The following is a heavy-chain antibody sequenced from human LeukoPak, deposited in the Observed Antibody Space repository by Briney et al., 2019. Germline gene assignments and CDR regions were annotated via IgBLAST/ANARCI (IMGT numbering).Heavy chain of an antibody. CDR1: GGSISSSSYY. CDR2: IYYSGST. D-gene: IGHD3-22*01. J-gene: IGHJ4*02. CDR3: ARGGYYDSSGYSGMAH. Sequence: SETLSLTCTVSGGSISSSSYYWGWIRQPPGKGLEWIGSIYYSGSTYYNPSLKSRVTISVDTSKNQFSLKLSSVTAADTAVYYCARGGYYDSSGYSGMAHWGQGTLVTVSS. V-gene: IGHV4-39*07.